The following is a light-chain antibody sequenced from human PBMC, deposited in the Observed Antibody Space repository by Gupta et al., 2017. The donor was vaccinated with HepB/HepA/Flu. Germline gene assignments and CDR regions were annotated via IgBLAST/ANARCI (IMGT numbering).Light chain of an antibody. J-gene: IGKJ2*01. CDR1: QSVNSRD. CDR2: AAY. Sequence: EIVLTQSPGTLSLSPGERATLSCRVGQSVNSRDLAWYQQRRGQAPRVLIYAAYSRATGIPDRFSGSGSGTDSTLTISTLEPEDFAVYYCQLYSSSPPRYTFGQGTNLEI. CDR3: QLYSSSPPRYT. V-gene: IGKV3-20*01.